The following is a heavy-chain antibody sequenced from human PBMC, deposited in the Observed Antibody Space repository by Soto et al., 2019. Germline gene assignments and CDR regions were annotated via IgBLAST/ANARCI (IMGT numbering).Heavy chain of an antibody. CDR2: INACNGDT. D-gene: IGHD4-17*01. CDR1: GYTFSNCA. J-gene: IGHJ4*02. CDR3: ASEIDATTATSLDY. Sequence: ASVKVSCKASGYTFSNCAMHWVRQAPGQGLEWMGWINACNGDTKYSQKFQDRVTITRDTSASTAYMELSSLRFEDTAVYYCASEIDATTATSLDYWGQGTLVTVSS. V-gene: IGHV1-3*01.